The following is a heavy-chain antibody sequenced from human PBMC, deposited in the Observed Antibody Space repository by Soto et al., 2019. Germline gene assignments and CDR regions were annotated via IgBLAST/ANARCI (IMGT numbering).Heavy chain of an antibody. CDR1: GGTFSSYT. CDR3: AGDDIDDYANWFDP. J-gene: IGHJ5*02. D-gene: IGHD4-17*01. V-gene: IGHV1-69*04. Sequence: GASVKVSCKASGGTFSSYTISWVRQAPGQGLEWMGRIIPILGIANYAQKFQVRVTITADKSTSTAYMELSSLRSEDTAVYYCAGDDIDDYANWFDPWGQGTLVTVSS. CDR2: IIPILGIA.